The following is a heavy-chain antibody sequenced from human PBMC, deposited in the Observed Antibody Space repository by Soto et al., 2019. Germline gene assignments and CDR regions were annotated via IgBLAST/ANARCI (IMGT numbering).Heavy chain of an antibody. J-gene: IGHJ4*01. Sequence: PSETLSLTCAVSGYSISSGYYWGWIRQPPGKGLEWIGSIYHSGSNYYNPPLKSRVTISVDTSKNQFSLNLSSVTAADTAVYYCARFFVMVVAGSTLDDWGHGNLVTV. V-gene: IGHV4-38-2*01. CDR1: GYSISSGYY. CDR3: ARFFVMVVAGSTLDD. D-gene: IGHD6-19*01. CDR2: IYHSGSN.